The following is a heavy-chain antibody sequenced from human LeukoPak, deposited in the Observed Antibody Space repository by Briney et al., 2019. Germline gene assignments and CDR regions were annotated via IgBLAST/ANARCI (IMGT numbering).Heavy chain of an antibody. Sequence: PGGSLRLSCAASGFTFSSYSMNWVRQAPGKGLEWVSSISSSSSYIYYADSVKGRFTISRDNAKNSLYLQMNSLRAEDTAVYYCARDEDDYYDSSGYYYYWGQGTLVTVSS. V-gene: IGHV3-21*01. CDR3: ARDEDDYYDSSGYYYY. D-gene: IGHD3-22*01. J-gene: IGHJ4*02. CDR1: GFTFSSYS. CDR2: ISSSSSYI.